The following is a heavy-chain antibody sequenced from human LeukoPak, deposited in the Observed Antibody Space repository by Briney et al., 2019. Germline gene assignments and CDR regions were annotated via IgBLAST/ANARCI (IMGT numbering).Heavy chain of an antibody. CDR3: VKDENSSWLWHYYYYGMDV. D-gene: IGHD6-13*01. CDR1: EFTFSSYA. Sequence: GGSLRLSCAASEFTFSSYAMHWVRQAPGKGLEYVSAISSNGGSTYYADSVKGRLTISRDNSKNTLYLQMSSLRAEDTAVYYCVKDENSSWLWHYYYYGMDVWGQGTTVTVSS. V-gene: IGHV3-64D*06. J-gene: IGHJ6*02. CDR2: ISSNGGST.